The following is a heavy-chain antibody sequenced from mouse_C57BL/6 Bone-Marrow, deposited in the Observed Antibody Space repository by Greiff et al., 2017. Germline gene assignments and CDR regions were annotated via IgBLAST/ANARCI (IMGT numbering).Heavy chain of an antibody. D-gene: IGHD2-4*01. Sequence: QVQLKESGPGLVAPSPSLSISCTVSGFSLTSYGVHWVRQPPGKGLEWLVVIWGDGSTTYNSALKSRLSISKDNSTGQVFLNMNSLQTDDTAMYYCAGHDYDYPSIDYWGQGTSVTVSS. CDR2: IWGDGST. V-gene: IGHV2-6-1*01. J-gene: IGHJ4*01. CDR3: AGHDYDYPSIDY. CDR1: GFSLTSYG.